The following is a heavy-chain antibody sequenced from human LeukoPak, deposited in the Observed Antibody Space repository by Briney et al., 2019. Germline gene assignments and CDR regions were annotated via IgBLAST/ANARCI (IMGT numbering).Heavy chain of an antibody. J-gene: IGHJ4*02. CDR1: GFTFTSYS. V-gene: IGHV3-21*01. CDR3: AREPMIVVATLDY. CDR2: ISSSSSYI. D-gene: IGHD3-22*01. Sequence: SGGSLRLSCAASGFTFTSYSMNWVRQAPGKGLEWVSSISSSSSYIHYADSVKGRFTISRDNAKNSLYLQMNSLRAEDTAVYYCAREPMIVVATLDYWGQGTLVTVSS.